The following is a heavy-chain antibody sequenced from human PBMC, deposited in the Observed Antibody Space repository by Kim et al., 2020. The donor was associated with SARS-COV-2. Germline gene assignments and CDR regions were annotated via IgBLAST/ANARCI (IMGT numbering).Heavy chain of an antibody. V-gene: IGHV3-15*01. J-gene: IGHJ6*02. D-gene: IGHD2-2*01. CDR2: IKSKTDGGTT. CDR3: TTDPRFVVVPAAMRTDNYYYYGMDV. Sequence: GGSLRLSCAASGFTFSNAWMSWVRQAPGKGLEWVGRIKSKTDGGTTDYAAPVKGSFTISRDDSKNTLYLQMNSLKTEDTAVYYCTTDPRFVVVPAAMRTDNYYYYGMDVWGQGTTVTVSS. CDR1: GFTFSNAW.